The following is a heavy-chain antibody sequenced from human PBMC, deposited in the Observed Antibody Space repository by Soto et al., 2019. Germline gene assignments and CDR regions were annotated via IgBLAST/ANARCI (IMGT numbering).Heavy chain of an antibody. J-gene: IGHJ5*02. CDR1: GYTFVTYA. CDR2: VSTYTGHT. CDR3: ARHHGPMTADNWFDP. Sequence: VASVKVSCKASGYTFVTYAISWVRQARGQGLEWMGWVSTYTGHTNYAQNFQGRLTLTTDTATSTAYMELRSLRSDDTAVYYCARHHGPMTADNWFDPWGQGTQVTVSS. D-gene: IGHD6-13*01. V-gene: IGHV1-18*01.